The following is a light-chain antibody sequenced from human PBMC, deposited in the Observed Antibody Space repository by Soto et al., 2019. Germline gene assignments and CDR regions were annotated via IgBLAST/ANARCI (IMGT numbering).Light chain of an antibody. V-gene: IGLV2-14*01. CDR2: DVR. CDR3: SSYTSSSTLEGYV. Sequence: QSALTQPASVSGSPGQSITISCTGTSSDVGGYNYVSWYQQHPGKAPKLMIYDVRNRPSGVSNRFSGSKSGNTASLTISGLQAEDEADYYCSSYTSSSTLEGYVFGTGTKLTVL. CDR1: SSDVGGYNY. J-gene: IGLJ1*01.